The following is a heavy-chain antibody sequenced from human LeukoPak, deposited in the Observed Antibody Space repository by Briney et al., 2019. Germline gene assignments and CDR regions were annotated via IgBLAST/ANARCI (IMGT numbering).Heavy chain of an antibody. CDR1: GFTFSSNW. J-gene: IGHJ4*02. CDR2: IKHDGSEK. CDR3: ARVGYFAGYY. Sequence: WGSLRLSCAASGFTFSSNWMSWVRQAPGKGLEWVANIKHDGSEKYYVDSVKGRFTISRDNAKNSLYLQMNSLRAEDTAVYYCARVGYFAGYYWGQGTLVTVSS. V-gene: IGHV3-7*04. D-gene: IGHD3-9*01.